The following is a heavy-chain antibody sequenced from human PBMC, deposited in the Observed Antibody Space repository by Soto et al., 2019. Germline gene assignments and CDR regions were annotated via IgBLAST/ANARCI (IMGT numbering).Heavy chain of an antibody. V-gene: IGHV3-64*01. CDR3: ARRIPFGYGMDV. CDR1: GFTFSSYA. J-gene: IGHJ6*02. Sequence: EVQLVEAGGGLVQPGGSLRLSCAASGFTFSSYAMHWVRQAPGKGLEYVSVITSSGGNTDYASSVKGRFTISRDNSKNTLYLQMGSLRADDMAVYYCARRIPFGYGMDVWGQGTTVTVSS. D-gene: IGHD2-21*01. CDR2: ITSSGGNT.